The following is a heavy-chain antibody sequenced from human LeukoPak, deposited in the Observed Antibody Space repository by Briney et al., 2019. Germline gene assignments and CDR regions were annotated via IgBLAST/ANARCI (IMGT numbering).Heavy chain of an antibody. Sequence: GGSLRLSCAASGFTFSDYSMSWVRQAPGKGLEWISYISSSSYSIYYSDSVKGRFTISRDNAKNSLYLQMNSLRAEDTAVYYCANEGEHDYDILTGYLDYWGQGTLVTVSS. CDR2: ISSSSYSI. J-gene: IGHJ4*02. D-gene: IGHD3-9*01. V-gene: IGHV3-48*01. CDR1: GFTFSDYS. CDR3: ANEGEHDYDILTGYLDY.